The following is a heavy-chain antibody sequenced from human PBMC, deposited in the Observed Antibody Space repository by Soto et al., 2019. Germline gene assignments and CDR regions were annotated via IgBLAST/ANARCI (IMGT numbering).Heavy chain of an antibody. V-gene: IGHV1-18*01. CDR2: ISTNSGNT. J-gene: IGHJ4*03. Sequence: ASVKVSCKTAGYTFSSYSINWVRPAPGQGLEWMAWISTNSGNTHYAERVQGRVTVTLDKSARTAFMEMWGLTSDDTAVYFCARDNGYYDFWG. CDR1: GYTFSSYS. D-gene: IGHD2-8*01. CDR3: ARDNGYYDF.